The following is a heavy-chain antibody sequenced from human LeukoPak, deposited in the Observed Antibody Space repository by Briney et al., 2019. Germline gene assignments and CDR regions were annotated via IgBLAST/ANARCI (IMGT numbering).Heavy chain of an antibody. CDR2: IYHSGST. V-gene: IGHV4-30-2*01. CDR1: GGSISSGGYY. J-gene: IGHJ6*03. Sequence: SETLSLTCTVSGGSISSGGYYWSWIRQPPGKGLGWIGYIYHSGSTYYNPSLKSRVTISVDRSKNQFSLKLSSVTAADTAVYYCARGPLYYMDVWGKGTTVTVSS. CDR3: ARGPLYYMDV.